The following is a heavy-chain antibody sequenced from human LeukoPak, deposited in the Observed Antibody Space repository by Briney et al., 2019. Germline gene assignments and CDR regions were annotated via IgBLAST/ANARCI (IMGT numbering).Heavy chain of an antibody. V-gene: IGHV3-23*01. J-gene: IGHJ4*02. Sequence: GGSLRLSCATSGFTFSTYALSWVRQAPGKGLEWVSAISGGGASTNYADAVKGRFTISRDNSKNTLYLQMNSLRAEDTAVYYCAKDADYYDFWSGYRHWGQGTLVTVSS. CDR2: ISGGGAST. CDR3: AKDADYYDFWSGYRH. CDR1: GFTFSTYA. D-gene: IGHD3-3*01.